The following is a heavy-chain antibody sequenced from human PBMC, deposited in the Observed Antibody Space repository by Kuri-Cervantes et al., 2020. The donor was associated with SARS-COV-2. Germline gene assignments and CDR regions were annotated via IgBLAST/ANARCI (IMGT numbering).Heavy chain of an antibody. V-gene: IGHV3-64*01. J-gene: IGHJ4*02. CDR2: ISSNGGST. D-gene: IGHD2-2*01. CDR1: GFTVSSNY. Sequence: LSLTCAASGFTVSSNYMSWVRQAPGKGLEYVSAISSNGGSTYYANSVKGRFTISRDNSKNTLYLQMGSLRAEDMAVYYCARGGCSSTSCYQYYFDYWGQGTLVTVSS. CDR3: ARGGCSSTSCYQYYFDY.